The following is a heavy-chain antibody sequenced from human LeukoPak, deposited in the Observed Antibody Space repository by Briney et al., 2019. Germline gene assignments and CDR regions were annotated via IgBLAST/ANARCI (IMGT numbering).Heavy chain of an antibody. CDR3: ARAGVVVPAAIPDAFDI. CDR1: GYTFTGYY. J-gene: IGHJ3*02. V-gene: IGHV1-2*02. Sequence: PSASVKVSCKASGYTFTGYYMHWVRQAPGQGLEWMGWINPNSGGTNYAQKFQGRVTMTRDTSISTAYMELSRLRSDDTAVYYCARAGVVVPAAIPDAFDIWGQGTMVTVSS. CDR2: INPNSGGT. D-gene: IGHD2-2*01.